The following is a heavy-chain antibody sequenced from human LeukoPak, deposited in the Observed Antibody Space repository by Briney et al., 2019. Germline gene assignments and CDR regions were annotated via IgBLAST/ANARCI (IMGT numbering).Heavy chain of an antibody. CDR3: AKDPLHYYDSSGDPFDY. J-gene: IGHJ4*02. CDR1: GFTFSSYA. CDR2: ISGSGGST. V-gene: IGHV3-23*01. Sequence: GGSLSLSCAASGFTFSSYAMSWIRQAPGKGLEWDSAISGSGGSTYYADSVKGRFTISRDNSKNTLYLQMNSLRAEDTAVYYCAKDPLHYYDSSGDPFDYWGQGTPVTVSS. D-gene: IGHD3-22*01.